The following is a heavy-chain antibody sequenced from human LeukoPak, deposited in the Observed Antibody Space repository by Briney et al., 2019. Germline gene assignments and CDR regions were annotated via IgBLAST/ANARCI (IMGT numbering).Heavy chain of an antibody. D-gene: IGHD3-22*01. CDR2: IYHSGST. V-gene: IGHV4-38-2*01. CDR1: GYSISSGYY. Sequence: PSETLSLTCAASGYSISSGYYWGWIRQPPGKGLEWIGSIYHSGSTYYNPSLKSRVTISVDTSKNQFSLKLSSVTAADTAVYYCARASYDSSGYWGDEFDYWGQGTLVTVSS. CDR3: ARASYDSSGYWGDEFDY. J-gene: IGHJ4*02.